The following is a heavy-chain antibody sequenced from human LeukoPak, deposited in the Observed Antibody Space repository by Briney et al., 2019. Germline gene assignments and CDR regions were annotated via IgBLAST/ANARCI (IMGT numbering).Heavy chain of an antibody. CDR3: ARGSRCSSTSCYAGDVY. CDR2: IIPIFGTA. Sequence: SVKVSCKASGGTFSSYAISWVRQAPGQGLEWMGGIIPIFGTANYAQKFQGRVTITADESTSTAYMELSSLRSEDMAVYYCARGSRCSSTSCYAGDVYWGQGTLVTVSS. J-gene: IGHJ4*02. V-gene: IGHV1-69*01. D-gene: IGHD2-2*01. CDR1: GGTFSSYA.